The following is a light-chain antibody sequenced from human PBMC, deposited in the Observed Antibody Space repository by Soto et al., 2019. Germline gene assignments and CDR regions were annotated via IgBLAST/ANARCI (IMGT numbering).Light chain of an antibody. Sequence: QSVLTQPASVSGSPGQSITISCTGTNSDVGGYNYVSWYQQHPGKAPKLMIYEVTNRPSGVSNRFSGSKSGNTASLTISGLQAEDEADYYCTSCTSTSTSVLFGGGTKLTVL. CDR3: TSCTSTSTSVL. CDR1: NSDVGGYNY. V-gene: IGLV2-14*01. CDR2: EVT. J-gene: IGLJ2*01.